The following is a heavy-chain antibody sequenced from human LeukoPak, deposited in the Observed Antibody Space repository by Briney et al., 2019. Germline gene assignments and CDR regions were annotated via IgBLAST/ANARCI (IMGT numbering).Heavy chain of an antibody. CDR3: ARDLGYCSGGSCFSHFLSDY. CDR1: GFTFSSYS. J-gene: IGHJ4*02. V-gene: IGHV3-21*01. CDR2: ISSSSSYI. Sequence: GGSLRLSRAASGFTFSSYSMNWVRQAPGKGLEWVSSISSSSSYIYYADSVKGRFTISRDNAKNSLYLQMHSLRAEDTAVYYCARDLGYCSGGSCFSHFLSDYRGQGTLVTVSS. D-gene: IGHD2-15*01.